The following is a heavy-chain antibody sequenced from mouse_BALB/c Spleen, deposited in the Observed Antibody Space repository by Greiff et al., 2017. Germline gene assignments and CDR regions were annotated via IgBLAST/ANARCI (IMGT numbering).Heavy chain of an antibody. CDR3: ARAGMGLYAMDY. CDR2: IYPGSGNT. V-gene: IGHV1-77*01. J-gene: IGHJ4*01. D-gene: IGHD2-3*01. Sequence: QVQLQQSGAELARPGASVKLSCKASGYTFTDYYINWVKQRTGQGLEWIGEIYPGSGNTYYNEKFKGKATLTADKSSSTAYMQLSSLTSEDSAVYFCARAGMGLYAMDYWGQGTSVTVSS. CDR1: GYTFTDYY.